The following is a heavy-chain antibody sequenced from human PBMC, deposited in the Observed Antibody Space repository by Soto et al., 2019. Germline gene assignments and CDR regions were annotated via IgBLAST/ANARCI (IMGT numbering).Heavy chain of an antibody. CDR2: IFYSWST. J-gene: IGHJ4*02. Sequence: SETLSLTSTVSGGSIRSYYWTWIRQPPGKGLEWLGYIFYSWSTFYNPSLKSRVTISIHTSKSQFSLQLTSVTAADTAVYYCARGAADTAMVDSWGQGTLVTVSS. CDR3: ARGAADTAMVDS. D-gene: IGHD5-18*01. V-gene: IGHV4-59*01. CDR1: GGSIRSYY.